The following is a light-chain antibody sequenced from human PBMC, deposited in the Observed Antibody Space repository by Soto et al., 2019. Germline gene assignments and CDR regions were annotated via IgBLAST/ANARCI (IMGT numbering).Light chain of an antibody. Sequence: DIQMTQSPSTLSASVGDRVTITCRASQSISSWLAWYQQKAGKAPKLLIYDASSLESGVPSRCSGSGSGTEFTLTISSLQPDDFATYYCQQYNSYSGYTFGQGTKLEIK. V-gene: IGKV1-5*01. CDR3: QQYNSYSGYT. CDR1: QSISSW. J-gene: IGKJ2*01. CDR2: DAS.